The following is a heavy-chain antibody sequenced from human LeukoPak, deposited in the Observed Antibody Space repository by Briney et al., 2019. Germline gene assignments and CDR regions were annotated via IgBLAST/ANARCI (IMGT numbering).Heavy chain of an antibody. V-gene: IGHV1-3*03. J-gene: IGHJ4*02. CDR3: ARGASVAASPGDY. Sequence: ASVKVSCKAAGYTFTTYAIYWLRQAPGQRLEWMGWINAGNGNTKYSQEFQGRVTITRDTFASTAYMELSSLRSEDMAVYYCARGASVAASPGDYWGQGTLVTVSS. CDR1: GYTFTTYA. D-gene: IGHD2-15*01. CDR2: INAGNGNT.